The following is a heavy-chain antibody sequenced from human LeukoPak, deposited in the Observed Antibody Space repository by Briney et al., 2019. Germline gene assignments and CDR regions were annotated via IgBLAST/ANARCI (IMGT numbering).Heavy chain of an antibody. J-gene: IGHJ4*02. D-gene: IGHD3-10*01. CDR1: GDSIRGNYY. CDR3: ARESATSGSSD. CDR2: VFTSGNT. Sequence: SETLSLTCTVSGDSIRGNYYWNWIRQPAGQGLEWIGRVFTSGNTNYNPSLESRVTISLDTSKDRFSLKLSSVTAAGTAFYYCARESATSGSSDWGQGTLVTVSS. V-gene: IGHV4-61*02.